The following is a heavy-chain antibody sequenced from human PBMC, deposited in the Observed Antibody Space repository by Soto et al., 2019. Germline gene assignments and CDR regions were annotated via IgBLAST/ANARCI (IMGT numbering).Heavy chain of an antibody. CDR3: ARHSDCSGGSCYSEYFAVGNWFDP. CDR2: IYYSGST. V-gene: IGHV4-39*01. J-gene: IGHJ5*02. Sequence: QLQLQESGPGLVKPSETLSLTCTVSGGSISSGRYYWGWIRQPPGKRLEWIGSIYYSGSTYSNPSHKSRVTIFVDTSKNQFSLRLSSVTAADTAVYYCARHSDCSGGSCYSEYFAVGNWFDPWGQGTLVTVSS. D-gene: IGHD2-15*01. CDR1: GGSISSGRYY.